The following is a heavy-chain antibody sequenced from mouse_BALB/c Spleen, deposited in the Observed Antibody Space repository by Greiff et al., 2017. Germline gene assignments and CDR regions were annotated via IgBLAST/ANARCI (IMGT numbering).Heavy chain of an antibody. J-gene: IGHJ3*01. CDR3: AQEEGLTTPYAY. D-gene: IGHD1-1*01. CDR1: GYSFTGYY. Sequence: LVKTGASVKISCKASGYSFTGYYMHWVKQSHGKSLEWIGYISCYNGATSYNQKFKGKATFTVDTSSSTAYMQFNSLTSEDSAVYYCAQEEGLTTPYAYRGQGTLVTVSA. V-gene: IGHV1S34*01. CDR2: ISCYNGAT.